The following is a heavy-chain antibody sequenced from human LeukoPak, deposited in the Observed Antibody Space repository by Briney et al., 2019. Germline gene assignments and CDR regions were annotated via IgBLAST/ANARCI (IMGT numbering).Heavy chain of an antibody. V-gene: IGHV3-21*01. D-gene: IGHD1-26*01. Sequence: GGSLRLSCAASGFTFSDYSMNWVRQAPGKGLEWVSSISSRSAYIHYTDSVKGRFTISRDNVENSLYLQMNNLRADDTAVYYCARDRSGSYPYYFDYWGQGTVVTVSS. CDR1: GFTFSDYS. J-gene: IGHJ4*02. CDR2: ISSRSAYI. CDR3: ARDRSGSYPYYFDY.